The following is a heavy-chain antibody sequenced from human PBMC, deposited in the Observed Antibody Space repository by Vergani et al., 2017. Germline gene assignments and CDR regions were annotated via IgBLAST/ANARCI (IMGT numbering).Heavy chain of an antibody. V-gene: IGHV3-53*02. CDR3: ARDSYYSSGYYYYDY. Sequence: EVQLVETGGGLIQPGGSLRLSCAASGFTVSSNYMSWVRQAPGKGLEWVSVIYSGGSTYYADSVKGRFTISRDNSKNTLYLQMNSLRAEDTAVYYCARDSYYSSGYYYYDYWGQGTLVTVSS. CDR1: GFTVSSNY. J-gene: IGHJ4*02. CDR2: IYSGGST. D-gene: IGHD3-22*01.